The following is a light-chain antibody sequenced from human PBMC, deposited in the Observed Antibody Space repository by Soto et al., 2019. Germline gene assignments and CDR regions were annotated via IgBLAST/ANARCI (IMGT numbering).Light chain of an antibody. CDR3: LQANSLPLT. CDR2: SAS. CDR1: QGISTW. Sequence: DLQMTQSPSSVSAFVGDRITITCRASQGISTWLAWYQQKPGKAPKLLIYSASSLHSGVPSRFSGSGSGTDFTLTISSLRPEDSATYYCLQANSLPLTFGGGTKVEIQ. V-gene: IGKV1-12*01. J-gene: IGKJ4*01.